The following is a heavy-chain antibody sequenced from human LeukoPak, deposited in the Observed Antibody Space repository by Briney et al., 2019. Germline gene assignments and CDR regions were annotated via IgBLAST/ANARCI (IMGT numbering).Heavy chain of an antibody. CDR2: INPNSGGT. V-gene: IGHV1-2*02. D-gene: IGHD3-22*01. J-gene: IGHJ4*02. Sequence: ASVKVSCKASGYTFTGYYMHWVRQAPGQGLERMGWINPNSGGTNYAQKFQGRVTMTRDTSISTAYMELSRLRSDDTAVYYCARDLDPYDSSGYSLDYWGQGTLVTVSS. CDR1: GYTFTGYY. CDR3: ARDLDPYDSSGYSLDY.